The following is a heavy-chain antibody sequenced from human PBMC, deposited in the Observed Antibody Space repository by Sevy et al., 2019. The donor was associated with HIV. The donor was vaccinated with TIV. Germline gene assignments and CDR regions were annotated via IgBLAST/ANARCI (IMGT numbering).Heavy chain of an antibody. J-gene: IGHJ5*02. CDR2: ISSSSSTI. V-gene: IGHV3-48*02. CDR1: GFTFSSYS. Sequence: GGSLRLSCAASGFTFSSYSMNWVRQAPGKGLEWISYISSSSSTIYYADSVKGRFTISRDNAKNSLYLQMNSLRDEDTAVYYCGRDALDYVWGNTYTWFDPGGQEPWSPSPQ. D-gene: IGHD3-16*01. CDR3: GRDALDYVWGNTYTWFDP.